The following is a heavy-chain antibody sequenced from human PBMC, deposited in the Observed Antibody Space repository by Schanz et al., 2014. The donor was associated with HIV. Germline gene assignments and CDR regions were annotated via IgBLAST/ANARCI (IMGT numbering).Heavy chain of an antibody. CDR2: ISGSISTT. CDR1: GFTFSSYA. J-gene: IGHJ4*02. D-gene: IGHD3-22*01. V-gene: IGHV3-23*04. Sequence: VQLVESGGGVVQPGGSLRLSCAASGFTFSSYAMSWVRQAPGKGLEWVSAISGSISTTFYADSVKGRFTISRDNSKNTLYLQMTTLRIDDTAVYYCAKPEYDSRGNSQSHFDYWGQGTLVTVSS. CDR3: AKPEYDSRGNSQSHFDY.